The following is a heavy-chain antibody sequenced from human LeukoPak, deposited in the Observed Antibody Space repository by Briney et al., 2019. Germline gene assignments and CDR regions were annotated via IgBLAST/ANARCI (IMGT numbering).Heavy chain of an antibody. J-gene: IGHJ6*03. CDR3: AREVYYYGSGSYYYYYMDV. CDR2: IYYSGST. Sequence: SETLSLTCTVSGGSISSYYWSWIRQPPGKGLEWIGYIYYSGSTNYNPSLKSRVTISVDTSKNQFSLKLTSVTAADTAVYYCAREVYYYGSGSYYYYYMDVWGKGTTVTISS. D-gene: IGHD3-10*01. V-gene: IGHV4-59*01. CDR1: GGSISSYY.